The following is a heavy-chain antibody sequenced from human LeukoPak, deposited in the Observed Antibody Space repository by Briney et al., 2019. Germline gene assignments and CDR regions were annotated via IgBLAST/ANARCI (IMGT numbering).Heavy chain of an antibody. D-gene: IGHD6-19*01. CDR3: AKEPFISGGYYFDS. Sequence: GGSLRLSCAASGFTFSNAWMNWVRQAPGKGLEWVSGISGSRGTTYHADSVRGRFTISRDSSKNTLYLQMNSLRAEDTAIYYCAKEPFISGGYYFDSWGQGTLVTVSS. CDR2: ISGSRGTT. J-gene: IGHJ4*02. V-gene: IGHV3-23*01. CDR1: GFTFSNAW.